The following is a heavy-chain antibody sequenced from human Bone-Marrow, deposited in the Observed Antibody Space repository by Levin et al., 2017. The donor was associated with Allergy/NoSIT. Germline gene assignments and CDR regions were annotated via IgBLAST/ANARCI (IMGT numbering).Heavy chain of an antibody. J-gene: IGHJ4*02. Sequence: KVSCKSSGDSFNNYWIGWVRQRPGKGLEWMGVIYPGDSDTRVTPPFQGHVTISVDKSITTAYLQWSSLKASDTAIYYCARPGLYTSSVTLFDSWGQGTPVTVSA. CDR2: IYPGDSDT. D-gene: IGHD3-10*01. V-gene: IGHV5-51*01. CDR1: GDSFNNYW. CDR3: ARPGLYTSSVTLFDS.